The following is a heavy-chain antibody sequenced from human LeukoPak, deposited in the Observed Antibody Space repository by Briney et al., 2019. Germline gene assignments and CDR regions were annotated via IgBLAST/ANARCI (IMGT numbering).Heavy chain of an antibody. CDR2: INSDGTVT. CDR1: GFTFSPYW. V-gene: IGHV3-74*01. J-gene: IGHJ4*02. D-gene: IGHD2/OR15-2a*01. Sequence: PGGSLRLSCAASGFTFSPYWMKWVRQAPGKGLEWVSRINSDGTVTSYADSVRGRFTISRDNADNTLYLQLNSLRAEDTAVYYCARVSFCPRCHFDYWGQGTLVTVSS. CDR3: ARVSFCPRCHFDY.